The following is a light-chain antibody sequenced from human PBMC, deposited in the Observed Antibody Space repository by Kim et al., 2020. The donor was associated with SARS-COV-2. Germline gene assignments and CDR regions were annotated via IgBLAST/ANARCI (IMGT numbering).Light chain of an antibody. CDR1: QSLEYSDTNTY. CDR2: KVS. CDR3: AQATHWPLT. J-gene: IGKJ4*01. Sequence: DVVMTQSPPSLPVTLGQSASISCRSSQSLEYSDTNTYLSWFHQRPGQSPRRLIYKVSNRDSGVPDRFSGSGSGTDFTLKISSVEAEDVGIYYCAQATHWPLTFGGGTKVDI. V-gene: IGKV2-30*01.